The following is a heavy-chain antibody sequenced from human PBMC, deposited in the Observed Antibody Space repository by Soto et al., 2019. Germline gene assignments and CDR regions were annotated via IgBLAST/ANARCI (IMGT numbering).Heavy chain of an antibody. Sequence: EVQLVESGGGLVKPGGPLRLSGAGSGFTFSNAWRGWVRRAPGKGLGWVGRIKSDAYGGAIDYAAPVKGRFTISRVDSKNTLFLQMNNLRAEDTAVYSCTTTKGRLEPPTNDFWGQGTPVIVSS. CDR2: IKSDAYGGAI. D-gene: IGHD2-8*01. J-gene: IGHJ4*02. CDR1: GFTFSNAW. V-gene: IGHV3-15*01. CDR3: TTTKGRLEPPTNDF.